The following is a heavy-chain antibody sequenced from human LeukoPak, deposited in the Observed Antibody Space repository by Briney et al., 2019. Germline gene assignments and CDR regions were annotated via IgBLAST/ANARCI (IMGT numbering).Heavy chain of an antibody. D-gene: IGHD6-13*01. CDR1: GGSISSYY. V-gene: IGHV4-59*01. J-gene: IGHJ4*02. CDR3: ARSSGWGSSSVDY. Sequence: PSETLSLTCTVSGGSISSYYWSWIRQPPGKGLEWIGYIYYSGSTNYNPSLKSRVTISVDTSKNQFSLKLSSVTAADTAVHYCARSSGWGSSSVDYWGQGTLVTVSS. CDR2: IYYSGST.